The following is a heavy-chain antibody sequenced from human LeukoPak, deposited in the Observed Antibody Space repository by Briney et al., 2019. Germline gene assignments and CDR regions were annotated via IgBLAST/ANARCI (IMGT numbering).Heavy chain of an antibody. J-gene: IGHJ3*02. V-gene: IGHV1-46*01. D-gene: IGHD1-26*01. Sequence: ASVKVSCKASGYTFTSYYMHWVRQAPGQGLEWMGIINPSGGSTSYAQKFQGRVTMTRDTSKNQFSLKLSSVTAADTAVYYCARDFGGTYYGKDAFDIWGQGTMVTVSS. CDR1: GYTFTSYY. CDR3: ARDFGGTYYGKDAFDI. CDR2: INPSGGST.